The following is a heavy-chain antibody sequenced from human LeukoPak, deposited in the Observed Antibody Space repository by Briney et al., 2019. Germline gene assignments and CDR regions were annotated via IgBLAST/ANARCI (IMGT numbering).Heavy chain of an antibody. CDR2: MNPNSGNT. D-gene: IGHD3-9*01. CDR3: ARGVYYDILTGRPRSREPPSDI. J-gene: IGHJ3*02. CDR1: GYTFTSYD. V-gene: IGHV1-8*01. Sequence: GASVKVSCKASGYTFTSYDINWVRQATGQGLEWMGWMNPNSGNTGYAQKFQGRVTMTRNTSISTAYMELSSLRSEDTAVYYCARGVYYDILTGRPRSREPPSDIWGQGTMVTVSS.